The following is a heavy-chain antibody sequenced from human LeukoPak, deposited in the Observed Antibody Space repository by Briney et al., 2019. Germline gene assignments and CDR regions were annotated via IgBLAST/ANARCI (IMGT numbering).Heavy chain of an antibody. CDR1: GYTFTSYG. V-gene: IGHV1-18*01. Sequence: ASVKVSCKASGYTFTSYGISWVRQAPGQGLEWMGWISAYNGNTNYAQKLQGRVTMTTDTSTSTAYMELRSLRSDDTAVYYCARDVPNYDSSSYYPDYWGQGTLVTVSS. J-gene: IGHJ4*02. CDR3: ARDVPNYDSSSYYPDY. CDR2: ISAYNGNT. D-gene: IGHD3-22*01.